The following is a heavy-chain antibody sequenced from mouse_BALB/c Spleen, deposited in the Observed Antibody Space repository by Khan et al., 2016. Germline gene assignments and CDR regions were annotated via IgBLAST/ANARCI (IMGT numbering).Heavy chain of an antibody. V-gene: IGHV1-4*01. D-gene: IGHD2-1*01. J-gene: IGHJ2*01. CDR1: GYTFTIYT. CDR2: INPSSGYT. CDR3: ARARRMGGNYLFDY. Sequence: QVQLQQPGAELARPGASVKMSCKASGYTFTIYTMHWVKQRPGQGLEWIGYINPSSGYTNYNQKFKDKATLTADKSSSTAYMQLSSLTSEDSAVYYWARARRMGGNYLFDYWGQGTTLTVSS.